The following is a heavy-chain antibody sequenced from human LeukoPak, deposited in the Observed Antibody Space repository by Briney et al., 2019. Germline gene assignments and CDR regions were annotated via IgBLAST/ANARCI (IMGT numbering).Heavy chain of an antibody. CDR2: INTHTGIP. Sequence: ASVKVSCKASGYTLINYGISWVRQAPGQGLEWMGWINTHTGIPRFAQGFTGRFVFSLDTSVSTAYLQINSLKAEDTAVYYCAREFYDSGGDDYWGPGTLVTVSS. J-gene: IGHJ4*02. V-gene: IGHV7-4-1*02. D-gene: IGHD3-22*01. CDR1: GYTLINYG. CDR3: AREFYDSGGDDY.